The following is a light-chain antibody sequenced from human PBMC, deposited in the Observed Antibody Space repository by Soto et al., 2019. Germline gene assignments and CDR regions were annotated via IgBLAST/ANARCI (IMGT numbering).Light chain of an antibody. J-gene: IGKJ1*01. V-gene: IGKV1-5*01. CDR1: QGVGGG. CDR3: QQYETFSGT. Sequence: DIPMTQSPSTMSASVGDTVTVTCRASQGVGGGLALYQHNPGGAPELLIYDASALPRGVPSRFSGSGSGAKSTLTIARLQPDDFATYYCQQYETFSGTSGPGTKV. CDR2: DAS.